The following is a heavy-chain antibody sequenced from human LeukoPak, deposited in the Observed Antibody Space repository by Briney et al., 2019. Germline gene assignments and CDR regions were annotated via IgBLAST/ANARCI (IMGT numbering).Heavy chain of an antibody. D-gene: IGHD6-13*01. CDR3: ARDPGIEVAGTPQARSDP. J-gene: IGHJ5*02. CDR2: INPKCGGT. CDR1: GYTFTGSY. Sequence: ASVKVSCKASGYTFTGSYTRWVRQAPGQGLEWMGWINPKCGGTNDAKKLQARGTVTWHTSISTPYMQLSRLRSDDTAVYYFARDPGIEVAGTPQARSDPCGPRTLWTVSS. V-gene: IGHV1-2*02.